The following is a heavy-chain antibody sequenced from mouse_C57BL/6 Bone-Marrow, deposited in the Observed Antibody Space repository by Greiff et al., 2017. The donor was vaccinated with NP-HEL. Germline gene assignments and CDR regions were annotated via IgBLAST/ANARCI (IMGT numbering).Heavy chain of an antibody. CDR2: SRNKANDYTT. Sequence: EVKLVESGGGLVQSGRSLRLSCATSGFTFSDFYMEWVRQAPGKGLEWIAASRNKANDYTTEYSASVKGRFIVPRDTSQSILYLQMNALRAEDTAIYYCARDAYGNYYAMDYWGQGTSVTVSS. V-gene: IGHV7-1*01. J-gene: IGHJ4*01. D-gene: IGHD2-1*01. CDR1: GFTFSDFY. CDR3: ARDAYGNYYAMDY.